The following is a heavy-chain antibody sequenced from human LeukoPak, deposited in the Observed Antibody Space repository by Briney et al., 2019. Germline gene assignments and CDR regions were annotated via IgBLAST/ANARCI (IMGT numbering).Heavy chain of an antibody. CDR2: IGISAGST. J-gene: IGHJ3*01. CDR3: AKDRWEITIGDAFGF. V-gene: IGHV3-23*01. D-gene: IGHD3-3*01. CDR1: GPTFDNYA. Sequence: GGSLRFSCEASGPTFDNYAMSWFGKLQGRGLRWVSTIGISAGSTYYADAVKGRFTISRDNSKKTVILQMNRLRVEDTAVYYCAKDRWEITIGDAFGFWGQGTKVAVSS.